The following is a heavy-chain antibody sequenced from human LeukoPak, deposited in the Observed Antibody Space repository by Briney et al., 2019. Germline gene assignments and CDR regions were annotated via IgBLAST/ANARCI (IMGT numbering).Heavy chain of an antibody. D-gene: IGHD3-10*01. J-gene: IGHJ5*02. CDR3: ARGGSGRYNWFDP. CDR1: GYTFTSYD. V-gene: IGHV1-8*01. CDR2: MNPNSGNI. Sequence: GASVKVSCKASGYTFTSYDINWVRQATGQGLEWMGWMNPNSGNIDYAQKFQGRVTMTRNTSITTAYMELYNLTSKDTAVYYCARGGSGRYNWFDPWGQGTLVTVSS.